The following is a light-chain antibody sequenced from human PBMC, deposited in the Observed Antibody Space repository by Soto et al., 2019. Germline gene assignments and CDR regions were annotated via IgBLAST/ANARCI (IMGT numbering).Light chain of an antibody. CDR1: SDDVGGYTY. CDR3: SSYTSSSTLV. CDR2: EVS. Sequence: QSALTQPASVSGSPGQSITISCTGTSDDVGGYTYVSWYEQHPGKAPKLIIYEVSNRPSGVSNRFSGSKSGNTASLTISRLQAEDEADYYCSSYTSSSTLVFGGGTKVTVL. V-gene: IGLV2-14*01. J-gene: IGLJ2*01.